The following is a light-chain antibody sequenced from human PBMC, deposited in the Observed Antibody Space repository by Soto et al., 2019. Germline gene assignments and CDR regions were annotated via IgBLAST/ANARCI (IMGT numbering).Light chain of an antibody. V-gene: IGLV1-36*01. J-gene: IGLJ2*01. CDR3: AAWDDSLNGVV. Sequence: QSVLTQPPSVSEAPRQRVTISCSGSSSNIGNNAVNWYQQLPGKAPKLLIYYDDLLPSGVSDRFSGSKSGTSASLAISGLQSEDEADYYCAAWDDSLNGVVVGGGTKRTVL. CDR2: YDD. CDR1: SSNIGNNA.